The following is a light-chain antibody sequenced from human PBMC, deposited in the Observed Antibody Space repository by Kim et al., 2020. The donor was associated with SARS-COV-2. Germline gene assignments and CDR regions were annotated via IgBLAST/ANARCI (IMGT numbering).Light chain of an antibody. CDR2: DTS. Sequence: DIVLTQSPATLSMSPGERATLSCRASQSVSSKLAWYQQKPGQAPRLLIYDTSTRATDIPARFSGSGSGTEFTLTISSLQSEDFALYYCQQYNNWPLTFGGGTKVDIK. CDR1: QSVSSK. V-gene: IGKV3D-15*01. J-gene: IGKJ4*01. CDR3: QQYNNWPLT.